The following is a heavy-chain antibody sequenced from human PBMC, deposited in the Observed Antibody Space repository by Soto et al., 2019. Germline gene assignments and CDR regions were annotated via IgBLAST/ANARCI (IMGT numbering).Heavy chain of an antibody. Sequence: EVQLEESGGGLVQPGRSLRLSCAASGFTFDDYAMHWVRQPPGKGLEWVSSINWNGATVGYADSVRGRFTISRDNAKNSLYLQMNSLRPEDPALYYCGKDKGEEVWYTESWGQGTLVTVSS. V-gene: IGHV3-9*01. CDR2: INWNGATV. D-gene: IGHD1-1*01. CDR1: GFTFDDYA. J-gene: IGHJ5*02. CDR3: GKDKGEEVWYTES.